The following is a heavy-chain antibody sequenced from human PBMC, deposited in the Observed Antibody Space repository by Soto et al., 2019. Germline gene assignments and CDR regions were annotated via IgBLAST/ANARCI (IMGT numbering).Heavy chain of an antibody. CDR2: IYSGGST. CDR1: GLTVSSNY. J-gene: IGHJ4*02. Sequence: LRVSCAASGLTVSSNYMSGVRQAPGKGLEWVSVIYSGGSTYYADYVKGRFTISRDNSKNTLYLQMNSLRAEDTAVYYCARDVRRAYSTSSGIDYWGQGTLVTVSS. V-gene: IGHV3-53*01. D-gene: IGHD6-6*01. CDR3: ARDVRRAYSTSSGIDY.